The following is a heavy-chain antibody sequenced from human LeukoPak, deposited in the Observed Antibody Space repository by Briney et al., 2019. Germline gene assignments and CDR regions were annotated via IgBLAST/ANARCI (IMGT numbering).Heavy chain of an antibody. J-gene: IGHJ4*02. Sequence: PSETLSLTCTVSGDSITSGDYYWTWIRQPAGKGLEWIGRIYTSGSTNYNPSLKSRVTISVDTSKNQFSLKLSSVTAADTAVYYCARDDCTNGVCYYFDYWGQGTLVTVSS. D-gene: IGHD2-8*01. CDR3: ARDDCTNGVCYYFDY. CDR1: GDSITSGDYY. CDR2: IYTSGST. V-gene: IGHV4-61*02.